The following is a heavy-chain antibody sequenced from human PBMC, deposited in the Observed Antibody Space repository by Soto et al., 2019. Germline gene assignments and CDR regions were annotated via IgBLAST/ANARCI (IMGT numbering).Heavy chain of an antibody. V-gene: IGHV3-7*05. D-gene: IGHD6-19*01. CDR1: GFTFSSYW. Sequence: EVQLVESGGGLVQPGGSLRLSCAASGFTFSSYWMSWVRQAPGKGLEWVANIKQDGSEKYYVDSVKGRFTISRDNAKNSLYLQMNSLRAEDTAVYYCASIAVASTWEFDYWGQGTLVTVSS. CDR2: IKQDGSEK. J-gene: IGHJ4*02. CDR3: ASIAVASTWEFDY.